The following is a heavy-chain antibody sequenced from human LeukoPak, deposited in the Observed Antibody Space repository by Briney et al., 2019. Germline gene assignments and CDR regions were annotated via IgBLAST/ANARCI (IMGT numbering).Heavy chain of an antibody. J-gene: IGHJ4*02. CDR1: GGSFSGYY. Sequence: ETLSLTCAVYGGSFSGYYWSWIRQPPGKGLEWVSAISGSGGSTYYADSVKGRFTISRDNSKNTVYLQMNSLRAEDTAVYYCAKWYYDILTGFSEFDYWGQGTLVTVSS. CDR3: AKWYYDILTGFSEFDY. CDR2: ISGSGGST. D-gene: IGHD3-9*01. V-gene: IGHV3-23*01.